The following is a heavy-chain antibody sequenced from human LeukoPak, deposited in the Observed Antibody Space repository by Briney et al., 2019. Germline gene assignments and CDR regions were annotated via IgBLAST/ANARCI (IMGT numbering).Heavy chain of an antibody. CDR1: GGTFSSYA. CDR2: IIPIFGTA. Sequence: SVKVSCKASGGTFSSYAISWVRQAPGQGLEWMGRIIPIFGTANYAQKFQGRVTITTDESTSTAYMGLSSLRSEDTAVYYCARARNCGGDCYAFDYWGQGTLVTASS. D-gene: IGHD2-21*02. V-gene: IGHV1-69*05. J-gene: IGHJ4*02. CDR3: ARARNCGGDCYAFDY.